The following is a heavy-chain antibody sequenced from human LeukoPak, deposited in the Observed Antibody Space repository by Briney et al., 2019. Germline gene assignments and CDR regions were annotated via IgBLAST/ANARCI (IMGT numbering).Heavy chain of an antibody. CDR3: CGSGWFAGPFGY. CDR1: GGSTTKNGYY. V-gene: IGHV4-39*07. J-gene: IGHJ4*02. D-gene: IGHD6-19*01. CDR2: MHYGGST. Sequence: SETLSLTCSVSGGSTTKNGYYWGWIRQSPETGLEWIGSMHYGGSTYYNPSLNSRVTISVDTSKNQFSLKLTSVTAADTAVYYCCGSGWFAGPFGYWGQGALVTVSS.